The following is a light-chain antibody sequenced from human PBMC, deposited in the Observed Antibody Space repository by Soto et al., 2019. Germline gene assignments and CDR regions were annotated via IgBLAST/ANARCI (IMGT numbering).Light chain of an antibody. V-gene: IGKV1-5*03. CDR1: QSISSW. J-gene: IGKJ2*01. Sequence: DIQMTQSPSTLSASVGDRVTITCRASQSISSWLAWYQQKPGKAPKLLIYKASSLESGVPSRFSGSESGTEFTLTISSLQPDDFATSYCQQYNNYSPYTFGQGTKLEIK. CDR2: KAS. CDR3: QQYNNYSPYT.